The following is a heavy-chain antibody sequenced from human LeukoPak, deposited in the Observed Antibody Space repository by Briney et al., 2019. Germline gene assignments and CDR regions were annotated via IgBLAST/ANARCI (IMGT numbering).Heavy chain of an antibody. CDR2: IGSSGTTM. V-gene: IGHV3-48*03. CDR1: GFTFSSCE. D-gene: IGHD6-19*01. Sequence: GGSLRLSCAVSGFTFSSCEMNWVRQAPGKGLEWVSYIGSSGTTMYYADSVMGRFTISRDSAKNSLFLQMNSLRAEDTAVYYCAREAVGDAFDIWGQGTMVTVSS. J-gene: IGHJ3*02. CDR3: AREAVGDAFDI.